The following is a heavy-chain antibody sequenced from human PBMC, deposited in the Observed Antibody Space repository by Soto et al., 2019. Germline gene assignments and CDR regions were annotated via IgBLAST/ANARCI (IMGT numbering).Heavy chain of an antibody. D-gene: IGHD5-18*01. V-gene: IGHV4-31*03. CDR2: IFYSGST. CDR1: GGSICSGGYY. Sequence: SETLSLTCTVSGGSICSGGYYWSWIRQHPGEGLEWVGYIFYSGSTNHNPSLEGRVSISIDTSKNQFSLKLSSVTAADTAVYYCARGGYSYGTYYWGQGTLVTVSS. J-gene: IGHJ4*02. CDR3: ARGGYSYGTYY.